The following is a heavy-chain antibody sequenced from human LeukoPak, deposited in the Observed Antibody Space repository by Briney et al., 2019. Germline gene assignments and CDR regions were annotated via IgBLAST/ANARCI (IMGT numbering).Heavy chain of an antibody. CDR3: ARAVQVTTGGLFDY. V-gene: IGHV1-46*01. J-gene: IGHJ4*02. D-gene: IGHD4-17*01. CDR1: GYTFTSNY. Sequence: ASVKVSCKAFGYTFTSNYMHWVRQAPGQGPEWMGVISPSGGSTTYARKFQGRVTLTRDMSTSTDYLELSSLRSEDTAVYYCARAVQVTTGGLFDYWGQGTLVTVSS. CDR2: ISPSGGST.